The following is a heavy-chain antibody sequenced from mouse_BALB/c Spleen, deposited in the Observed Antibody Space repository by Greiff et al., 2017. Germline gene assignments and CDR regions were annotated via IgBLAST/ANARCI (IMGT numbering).Heavy chain of an antibody. CDR3: ARNYYGLGDY. CDR1: GYSITSDYA. V-gene: IGHV3-2*02. J-gene: IGHJ2*01. CDR2: ISYSGST. D-gene: IGHD1-2*01. Sequence: EVKLVESGPGLVKPSQSLSLTCTVTGYSITSDYAWNWIRQFPGNKLEWMGYISYSGSTSYNPSLKSRISITRDTSKNQFFLQLNSVTTEDTATYYCARNYYGLGDYWGQGTTLTVSS.